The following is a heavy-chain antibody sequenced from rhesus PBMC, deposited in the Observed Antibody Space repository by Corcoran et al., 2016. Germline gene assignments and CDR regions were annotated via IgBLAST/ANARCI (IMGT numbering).Heavy chain of an antibody. V-gene: IGHV4-160*01. Sequence: QVQLQQWGEGLVKPSETLSLTCAVYGGSVSGSWWGWIRPPPGKGLEWIGRIRSGGSTNYNPSLKSRVTISIDTSKNQFSLKLSSVTAADTAVYYCARLNGSSYGRYFDIWGPGTPITISS. J-gene: IGHJ2*01. D-gene: IGHD4-29*01. CDR1: GGSVSGSW. CDR3: ARLNGSSYGRYFDI. CDR2: IRSGGST.